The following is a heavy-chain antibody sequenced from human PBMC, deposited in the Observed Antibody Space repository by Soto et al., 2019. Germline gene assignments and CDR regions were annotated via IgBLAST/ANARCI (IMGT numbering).Heavy chain of an antibody. CDR2: FDEEEGET. V-gene: IGHV1-24*01. CDR1: GLTLIELS. D-gene: IGHD3-3*01. CDR3: ATRRSWSGYTH. Sequence: ASVKVSCKLSGLTLIELSIHWVRQAPGKGLKWMGGFDEEEGETIYAQMFQGRVTMTEDTNTHTAYMEFTSLRSDDTALYFCATRRSWSGYTHWGQGTLVTVSS. J-gene: IGHJ4*02.